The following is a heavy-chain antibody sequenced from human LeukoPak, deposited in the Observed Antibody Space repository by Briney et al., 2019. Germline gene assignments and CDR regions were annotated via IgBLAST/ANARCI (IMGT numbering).Heavy chain of an antibody. CDR3: ARDGRRTYYDSGVYYWYFDL. CDR2: NSSNGGST. J-gene: IGHJ2*01. Sequence: PGGSLRLSCAASGFTFSSYAMHWVRQAPGKGLEYVSANSSNGGSTYYANSVKGRFTISRDNSKNTLYLQMGSLRAEDMAVYYCARDGRRTYYDSGVYYWYFDLWGRGTLVTVSS. CDR1: GFTFSSYA. V-gene: IGHV3-64*01. D-gene: IGHD3-22*01.